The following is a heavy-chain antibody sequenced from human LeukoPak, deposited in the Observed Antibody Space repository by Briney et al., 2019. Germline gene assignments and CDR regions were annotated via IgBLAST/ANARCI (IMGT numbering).Heavy chain of an antibody. CDR3: ARVVDTHFDY. Sequence: GGSLRLSCAATGFTFSNYVLTWVRQAPGKGLVWVSRIKSDGSTTTYADSVKGRFTISRDNAKNTLYLQMNSLRAEDTAVYYCARVVDTHFDYWGQGTLVTVSS. CDR2: IKSDGSTT. V-gene: IGHV3-74*01. J-gene: IGHJ4*02. D-gene: IGHD5-18*01. CDR1: GFTFSNYV.